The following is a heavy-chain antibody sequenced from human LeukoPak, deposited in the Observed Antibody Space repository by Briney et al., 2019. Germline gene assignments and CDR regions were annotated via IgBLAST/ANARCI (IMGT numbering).Heavy chain of an antibody. J-gene: IGHJ4*02. Sequence: PSETLSLTCTVSGDSISSGRYYWSWIRQPAGKGLEWIGRIYSSGSTNYNPSLKSRVTISVDTSKKQFSLKLSSVTAADTAVYYCARQRTAMVDYWGQGTLVTVSS. CDR3: ARQRTAMVDY. CDR1: GDSISSGRYY. D-gene: IGHD5-18*01. CDR2: IYSSGST. V-gene: IGHV4-61*02.